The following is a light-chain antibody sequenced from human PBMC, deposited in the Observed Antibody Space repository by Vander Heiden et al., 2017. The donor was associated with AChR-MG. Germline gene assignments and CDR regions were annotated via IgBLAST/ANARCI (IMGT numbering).Light chain of an antibody. CDR1: SPNIGSNS. CDR2: SDD. CDR3: ATWDDSLTAYF. Sequence: QSVLAQPPSASGTPGQRFTVSFSGSSPNIGSNSVNWYQQVPGRAPKLLSHSDDHRPSGVPDRCSGSRSGTSASLAITGLQSEDEAVYYCATWDDSLTAYFFGPGTTVTVL. V-gene: IGLV1-44*01. J-gene: IGLJ1*01.